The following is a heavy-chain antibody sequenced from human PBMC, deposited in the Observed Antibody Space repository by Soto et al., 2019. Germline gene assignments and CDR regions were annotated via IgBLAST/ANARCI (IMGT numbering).Heavy chain of an antibody. CDR2: IDPSDSYT. CDR3: ATYDGNPHRWGYNYGMDV. Sequence: GESLKISCKGSGYSFTSYWISWVRQMPGKGLEWMGRIDPSDSYTNYSPSFQGHVTISADTSISTAYLQWGSLKASDTAMYYCATYDGNPHRWGYNYGMDVWGQGTSVSVSS. CDR1: GYSFTSYW. V-gene: IGHV5-10-1*01. D-gene: IGHD1-1*01. J-gene: IGHJ6*02.